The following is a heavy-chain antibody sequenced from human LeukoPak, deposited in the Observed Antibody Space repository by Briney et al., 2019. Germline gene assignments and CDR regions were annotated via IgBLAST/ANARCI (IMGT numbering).Heavy chain of an antibody. D-gene: IGHD6-19*01. CDR1: GYTFTGYY. V-gene: IGHV1-8*02. CDR2: MNPNSGNT. J-gene: IGHJ4*02. CDR3: ATVAGTGY. Sequence: ASVKVSCKASGYTFTGYYMHWVRQAPGQGLEWMGWMNPNSGNTGYAQKFQGRVTMTRNTSISTAYMELSSLRSEDTAVYYCATVAGTGYWGQGTLVTVSS.